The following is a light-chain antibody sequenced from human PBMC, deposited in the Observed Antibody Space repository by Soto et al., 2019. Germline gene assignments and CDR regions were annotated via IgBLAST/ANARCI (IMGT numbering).Light chain of an antibody. CDR3: QQYNNWPYT. CDR1: QSVSSN. Sequence: EIVMRQSPATLSVSPGERATLSCRASQSVSSNLAWYQQKPGQAPRLLIYGASARATGIPARFSGSGSGTEFTLRISSLQSEDFAVYYCQQYNNWPYTFGQGTKLEIK. CDR2: GAS. J-gene: IGKJ2*01. V-gene: IGKV3-15*01.